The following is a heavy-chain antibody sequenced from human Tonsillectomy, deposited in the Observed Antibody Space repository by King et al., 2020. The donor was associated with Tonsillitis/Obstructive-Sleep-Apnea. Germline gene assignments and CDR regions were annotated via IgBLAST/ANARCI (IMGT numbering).Heavy chain of an antibody. CDR2: IISIFGTA. D-gene: IGHD3-10*01. CDR1: GGTFSSYA. J-gene: IGHJ4*02. Sequence: QMVQSGAEVKKPGSSVKVYWKAYGGTFSSYAISWVREAPGQGLEWMGGIISIFGTANYAQKFQGRVTITADESTSTAYMELSSLRSEDTAVYYCARGYYYGSGSYLYYFDYWGQGTLVTVSS. CDR3: ARGYYYGSGSYLYYFDY. V-gene: IGHV1-69*01.